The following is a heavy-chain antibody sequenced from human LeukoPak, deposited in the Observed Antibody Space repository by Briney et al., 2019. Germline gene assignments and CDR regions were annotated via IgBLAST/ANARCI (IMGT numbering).Heavy chain of an antibody. CDR3: ASGYDFWSGHPPSQYGMDV. CDR2: IYSGGST. Sequence: GGSLRLSCAASGFTVSSNYMSWVRQAPGKGLEWVSVIYSGGSTYYADSVKGRFTISRDNSKNTLYMQMNSLRTEDTAVYYCASGYDFWSGHPPSQYGMDVWGQGTTVSVS. D-gene: IGHD3-3*01. CDR1: GFTVSSNY. J-gene: IGHJ6*02. V-gene: IGHV3-53*05.